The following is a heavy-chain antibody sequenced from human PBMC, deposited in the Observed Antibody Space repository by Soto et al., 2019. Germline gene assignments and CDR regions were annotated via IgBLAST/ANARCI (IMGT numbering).Heavy chain of an antibody. CDR1: GGSFSVYY. V-gene: IGHV4-34*01. CDR2: INHSRST. CDR3: ARGWGRIFDY. D-gene: IGHD7-27*01. Sequence: PSETLSLTCAVYGGSFSVYYWSWIRQPPGKGLEWIGEINHSRSTNYNPSLKSRVTISVDTSKNQFTLKLSSVTAADTAVYYCARGWGRIFDYWGQGTLVTVSS. J-gene: IGHJ4*02.